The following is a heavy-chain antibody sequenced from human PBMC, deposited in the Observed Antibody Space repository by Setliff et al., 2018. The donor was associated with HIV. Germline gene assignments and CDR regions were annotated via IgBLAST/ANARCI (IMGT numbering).Heavy chain of an antibody. J-gene: IGHJ4*02. CDR2: IYPRDSKI. Sequence: GESLKISCKGSGYSFTSYWIGWVRQMPGKGLEWMGIIYPRDSKIKYSPPFEGQVSISVDKSVNTAYLQWSSLKASDTAIYYCAKWGSATPYFDDWGQGTLVTVSS. V-gene: IGHV5-51*01. CDR3: AKWGSATPYFDD. CDR1: GYSFTSYW. D-gene: IGHD6-25*01.